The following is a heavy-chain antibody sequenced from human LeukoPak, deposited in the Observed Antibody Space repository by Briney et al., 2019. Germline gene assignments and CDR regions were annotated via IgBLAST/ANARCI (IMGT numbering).Heavy chain of an antibody. J-gene: IGHJ6*03. CDR2: IYYSGST. CDR1: GGSISSYY. CDR3: ARVVKARVYYYYYYMDV. Sequence: SETLSLTCTVSGGSISSYYWSWIRQPPGKGLEWIGYIYYSGSTNYNPSLKSRVTISVDTSKNQFSLKLSSVTAADTAVYYCARVVKARVYYYYYYMDVWGKGTTVTISS. V-gene: IGHV4-59*01.